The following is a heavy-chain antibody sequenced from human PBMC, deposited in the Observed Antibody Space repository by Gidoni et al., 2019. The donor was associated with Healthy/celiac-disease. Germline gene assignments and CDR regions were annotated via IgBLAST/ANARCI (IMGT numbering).Heavy chain of an antibody. CDR2: IGTAGDT. D-gene: IGHD3-22*01. J-gene: IGHJ4*02. CDR3: ARGGYYYDSSGVEAGGYFDY. Sequence: EVQLVESGGGLVQPGGSLRLSCAASGFTFSSYDMHWVRQAPGKGLEWVSAIGTAGDTYYPGSVKGRFTISRENAKNSLYLQMNSLRAGDTAVYYCARGGYYYDSSGVEAGGYFDYWGQGTLVTVSS. V-gene: IGHV3-13*01. CDR1: GFTFSSYD.